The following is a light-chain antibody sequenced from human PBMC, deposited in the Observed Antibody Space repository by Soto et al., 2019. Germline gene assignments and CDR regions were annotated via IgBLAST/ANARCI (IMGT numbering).Light chain of an antibody. CDR3: QQYNSYSLT. CDR2: KAS. Sequence: DIQMTQSPSTLSASVGDRVTITCRASQSISSWLAWYQQKPGKAPKLPIYKASSLESGVPSRFSGSGSGTEFTLTISSLQPDDFATYYCQQYNSYSLTFGGGTKVEIK. V-gene: IGKV1-5*03. J-gene: IGKJ4*01. CDR1: QSISSW.